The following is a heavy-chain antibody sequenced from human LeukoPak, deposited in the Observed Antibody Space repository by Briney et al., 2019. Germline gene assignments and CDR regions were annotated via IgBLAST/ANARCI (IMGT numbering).Heavy chain of an antibody. J-gene: IGHJ6*02. Sequence: SETLSLTCTVSGGSISSSSYYWGWIRQPPGKGLEWIGSIYYSGSTYYNPSLKSRVTISVDTSKNQFSLKLSSVTAADTAVYYCARDSGDGYKPKRAYYYYGMDVWGQGTTVTVSS. CDR1: GGSISSSSYY. V-gene: IGHV4-39*07. D-gene: IGHD5-24*01. CDR2: IYYSGST. CDR3: ARDSGDGYKPKRAYYYYGMDV.